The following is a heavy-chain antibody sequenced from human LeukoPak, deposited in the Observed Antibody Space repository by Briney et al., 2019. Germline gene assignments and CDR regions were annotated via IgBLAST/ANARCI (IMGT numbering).Heavy chain of an antibody. Sequence: PGGSLRLSCAASGFTFSTYGMNWVRQAPGKGLECVSSISGGGGNTYYADSVKGRFAISRDNSKDTLYLQMNSLRADDTAVYYCAKDSPGPLGVDYWGQGTLVTVSS. D-gene: IGHD3-10*01. CDR3: AKDSPGPLGVDY. CDR1: GFTFSTYG. CDR2: ISGGGGNT. J-gene: IGHJ4*02. V-gene: IGHV3-23*01.